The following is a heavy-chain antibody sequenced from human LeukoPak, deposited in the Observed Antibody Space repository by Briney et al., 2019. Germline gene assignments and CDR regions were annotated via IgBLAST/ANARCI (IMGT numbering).Heavy chain of an antibody. CDR2: INHSGST. V-gene: IGHV4-34*01. CDR1: GGSFSGYY. CDR3: ARGTTAAPFDY. Sequence: PSETLSLTCAVYGGSFSGYYWSWIRQPPGKGLEWIGEINHSGSTNYNPSLKSRVTISVDTSKNQSSLRLSSVTAADTAVYYCARGTTAAPFDYWGQGTLVTVSS. D-gene: IGHD2-2*01. J-gene: IGHJ4*02.